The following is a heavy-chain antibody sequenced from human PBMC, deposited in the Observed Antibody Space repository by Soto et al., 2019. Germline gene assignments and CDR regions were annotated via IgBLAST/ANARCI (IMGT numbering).Heavy chain of an antibody. V-gene: IGHV3-11*05. Sequence: GGSLRLSCAASGFTFSDYYMSWIRQAPGKGLEWVSYISSSSSYTNYADSVKGRFTISRDNAKNSLYLQMNSLRAEDTAVYYCARAGVWFGEYYYYYGMDVWGQGTTVTVSS. CDR1: GFTFSDYY. CDR3: ARAGVWFGEYYYYYGMDV. D-gene: IGHD3-10*01. J-gene: IGHJ6*02. CDR2: ISSSSSYT.